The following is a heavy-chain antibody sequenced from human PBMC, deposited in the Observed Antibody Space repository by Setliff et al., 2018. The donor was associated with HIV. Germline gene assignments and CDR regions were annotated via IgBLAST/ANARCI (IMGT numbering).Heavy chain of an antibody. V-gene: IGHV4-34*01. CDR1: GGSFSGYF. Sequence: SETLSLTCAVYGGSFSGYFWSWFRQPPGRGLEWIGQINHSGSTNYNASLKSRVTISVDTSKTHFFLNLTSVTDADTAVYFCTREGRGDPAMATTRIDYWGQGKLVTVSS. J-gene: IGHJ4*02. CDR3: TREGRGDPAMATTRIDY. CDR2: INHSGST. D-gene: IGHD1-1*01.